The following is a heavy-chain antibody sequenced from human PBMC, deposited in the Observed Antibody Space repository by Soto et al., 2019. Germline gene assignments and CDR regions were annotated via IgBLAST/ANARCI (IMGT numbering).Heavy chain of an antibody. V-gene: IGHV4-31*03. CDR2: IYYSGST. Sequence: PSETLYLTCTVSGGSISSGGYYWSWIRQHPGKGLEWIGYIYYSGSTYYNPSLKSRVTISVDTSKNQFSLKLSSVTAADTAVYYCARERRDYYDSSGYYPTLVDYWGQGTLVTVSS. J-gene: IGHJ4*02. D-gene: IGHD3-22*01. CDR3: ARERRDYYDSSGYYPTLVDY. CDR1: GGSISSGGYY.